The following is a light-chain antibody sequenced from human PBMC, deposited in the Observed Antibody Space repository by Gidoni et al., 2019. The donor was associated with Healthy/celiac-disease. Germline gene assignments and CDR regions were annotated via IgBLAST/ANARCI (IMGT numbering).Light chain of an antibody. CDR2: GAS. CDR3: QQYNNWPSFT. Sequence: EIVMTQPPAPLSVSPGERATLSCRASQSVSSNLAWYQQKPGQAPRLLIYGASTRATGIPARFSGSGSGTEFTLTISSLQSEDFAVYYCQQYNNWPSFTFGPGTKVDIK. V-gene: IGKV3-15*01. CDR1: QSVSSN. J-gene: IGKJ3*01.